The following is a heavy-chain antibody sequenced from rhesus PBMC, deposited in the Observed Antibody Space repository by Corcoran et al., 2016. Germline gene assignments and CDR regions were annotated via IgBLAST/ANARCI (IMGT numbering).Heavy chain of an antibody. CDR2: IDPSDSDT. Sequence: EVQLVQSGAEVKRPGEPLKISCKTSGYSFTSYWISWVRRMPGKGLEWMGAIDPSDSDTRYSPSFQGQVTISADKSISTTYLQWSSLKASDSATYYCAKSRNSYWYFDLWGPGTPITISS. CDR1: GYSFTSYW. J-gene: IGHJ2*01. V-gene: IGHV5-2*01. CDR3: AKSRNSYWYFDL.